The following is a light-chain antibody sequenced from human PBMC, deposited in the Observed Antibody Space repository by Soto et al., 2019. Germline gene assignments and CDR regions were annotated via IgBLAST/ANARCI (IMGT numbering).Light chain of an antibody. V-gene: IGKV1-5*01. CDR2: DAS. J-gene: IGKJ1*01. Sequence: DIQMTQSPSTLSASVGYRVTITCRASQSISSWLAWYQQKPGEAPKLLIYDASALPRGVPSRFRGSGSGTEFTLTISSLQPDDFETYYCQHYNSYSEAFGQGTKVDIK. CDR3: QHYNSYSEA. CDR1: QSISSW.